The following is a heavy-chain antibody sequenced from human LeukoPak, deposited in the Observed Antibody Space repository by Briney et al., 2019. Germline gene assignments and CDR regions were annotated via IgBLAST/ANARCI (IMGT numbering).Heavy chain of an antibody. CDR1: GFTVSSNY. V-gene: IGHV3-53*01. CDR3: AVKIGIVVSDDAFDI. D-gene: IGHD3-22*01. CDR2: IYSGGST. J-gene: IGHJ3*02. Sequence: GGSLRLSRAASGFTVSSNYMSWVRQAPGKGLEWVSGIYSGGSTYYADSVKGRFTISRDNSKNTLYLQMNSLRAEDTAVYYCAVKIGIVVSDDAFDIWGQGTMVTVSS.